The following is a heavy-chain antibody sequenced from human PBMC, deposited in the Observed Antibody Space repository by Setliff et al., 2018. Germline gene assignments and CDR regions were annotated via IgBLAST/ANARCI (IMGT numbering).Heavy chain of an antibody. J-gene: IGHJ4*02. D-gene: IGHD1-1*01. Sequence: GGSLRLSCAASGFTFSSFWMAWVRQSPGRGLEWVANINQDGSGKFYVDSVKGRFTISRDNAKNSLYLQISSLRADDTATYYCARDNDKDFDFWGLGTLVTVSS. V-gene: IGHV3-7*03. CDR3: ARDNDKDFDF. CDR1: GFTFSSFW. CDR2: INQDGSGK.